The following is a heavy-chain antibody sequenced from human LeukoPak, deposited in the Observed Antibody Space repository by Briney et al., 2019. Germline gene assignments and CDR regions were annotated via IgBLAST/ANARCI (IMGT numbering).Heavy chain of an antibody. CDR1: GGSISSYY. CDR2: IYYSGTT. D-gene: IGHD6-13*01. CDR3: ARGVYIAAAQYGY. Sequence: SETLSLTCTVSGGSISSYYWSWIRQPPGKGLEWIGYIYYSGTTNYNPSLKSGVTISVDTSKNQFSLKLSSVTAADTAVYYCARGVYIAAAQYGYWGQGTLVTVSS. J-gene: IGHJ4*02. V-gene: IGHV4-59*01.